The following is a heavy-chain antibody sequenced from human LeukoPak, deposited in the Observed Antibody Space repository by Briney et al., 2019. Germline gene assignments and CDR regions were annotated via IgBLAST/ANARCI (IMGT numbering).Heavy chain of an antibody. J-gene: IGHJ4*02. CDR3: ARGRRTHLGFSLRSSWQYYFDY. D-gene: IGHD6-13*01. CDR1: GGSFSGYY. Sequence: SETLSLTCAVYGGSFSGYYWSWIRQPPGKGLEWIGEINHSGSTNYNPSLKSRVTISVDTSKNQFSLKLSSVTAADTAVYYCARGRRTHLGFSLRSSWQYYFDYWGQGTLVTVSS. CDR2: INHSGST. V-gene: IGHV4-34*01.